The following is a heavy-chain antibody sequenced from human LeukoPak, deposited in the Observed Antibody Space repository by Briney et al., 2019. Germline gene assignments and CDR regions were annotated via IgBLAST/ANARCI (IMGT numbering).Heavy chain of an antibody. CDR3: ARSSSSGSYWADY. CDR2: IYYSGST. CDR1: GGSISTYY. D-gene: IGHD1-26*01. Sequence: SETLSLTCTVSGGSISTYYWSWIRQPPGKGLEWIGYIYYSGSTSYNLSLKSRVTISVDTSKNQFSLKLTSVTAADTAVYYCARSSSSGSYWADYWGQGTLVTVSS. V-gene: IGHV4-59*01. J-gene: IGHJ4*02.